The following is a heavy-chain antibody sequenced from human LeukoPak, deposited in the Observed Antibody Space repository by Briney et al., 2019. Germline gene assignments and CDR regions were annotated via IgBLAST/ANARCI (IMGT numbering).Heavy chain of an antibody. Sequence: PGGSLSLLCAASGFHHRTHLMSWLRLARGKGREGVAYIKCGGSEKYYVDRVKGRFTISRDNAKPSLYLHMNNLRADDTAVYYCASGFLDDFWSGHFWGQGTLVTVSS. V-gene: IGHV3-7*01. CDR1: GFHHRTHL. CDR3: ASGFLDDFWSGHF. J-gene: IGHJ4*02. D-gene: IGHD3-3*01. CDR2: IKCGGSEK.